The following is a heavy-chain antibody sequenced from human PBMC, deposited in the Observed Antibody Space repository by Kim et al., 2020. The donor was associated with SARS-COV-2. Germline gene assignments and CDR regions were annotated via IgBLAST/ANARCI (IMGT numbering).Heavy chain of an antibody. CDR1: GGSISSSSYY. J-gene: IGHJ4*02. V-gene: IGHV4-39*07. CDR3: ARDIMDHIWYSSSWYPTYFDY. D-gene: IGHD6-13*01. CDR2: IYYSGST. Sequence: SETLSLTCTVSGGSISSSSYYWGWIRQPPGKGLEWIGSIYYSGSTYYNPSLKSRVTISVDTSKNQFSLKLSSVTAADTAVYYCARDIMDHIWYSSSWYPTYFDYWGQGTLVTVSS.